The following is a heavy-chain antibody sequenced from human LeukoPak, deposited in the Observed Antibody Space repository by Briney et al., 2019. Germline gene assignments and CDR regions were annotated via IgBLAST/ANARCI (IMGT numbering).Heavy chain of an antibody. V-gene: IGHV7-4-1*02. CDR2: INTNTVNP. CDR3: ARERSTIFGVVRRHNNWFDP. D-gene: IGHD3-3*01. Sequence: ASVKVSCKASGYTFTSYTMNWVRQAPGQGLEWMGWINTNTVNPTYAQGFTGRFVFSLDTSVSTAYLQISSLKAEDTAVYYCARERSTIFGVVRRHNNWFDPWGQGTLVTVSS. J-gene: IGHJ5*02. CDR1: GYTFTSYT.